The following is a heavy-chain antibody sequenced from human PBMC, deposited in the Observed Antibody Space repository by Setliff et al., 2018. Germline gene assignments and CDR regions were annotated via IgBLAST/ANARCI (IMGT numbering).Heavy chain of an antibody. D-gene: IGHD2-21*01. CDR1: GYSFTLYA. J-gene: IGHJ4*02. Sequence: ASVKVSCKASGYSFTLYAMHWMRQAPGQRLEWMGWMNIDNGKTEYSQEFQDRVTFTRDTFAETAYMELRSLTSDDMVVYYCARGYCDGIGCPAPLYYFDSWGQGTLVTVS. CDR3: ARGYCDGIGCPAPLYYFDS. CDR2: MNIDNGKT. V-gene: IGHV1-3*03.